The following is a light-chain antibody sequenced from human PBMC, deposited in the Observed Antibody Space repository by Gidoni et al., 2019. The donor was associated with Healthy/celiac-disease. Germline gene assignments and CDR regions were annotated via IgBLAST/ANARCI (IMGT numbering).Light chain of an antibody. V-gene: IGKV3-11*01. J-gene: IGKJ1*01. Sequence: ATPPLAPGERATLLCRTSQHVSSCFAWYQQKPGQAARRLINDASNRATGSTARFSGSGSGTDFTITISSLEPEDYAVDYCQQHNNWSPWTFGQGTKVEIK. CDR2: DAS. CDR3: QQHNNWSPWT. CDR1: QHVSSC.